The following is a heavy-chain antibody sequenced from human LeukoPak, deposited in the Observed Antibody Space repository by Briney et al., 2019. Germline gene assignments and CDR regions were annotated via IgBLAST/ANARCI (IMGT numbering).Heavy chain of an antibody. V-gene: IGHV3-15*01. CDR3: TTDLVPYCSGGSCYTFTYYYYGMDV. J-gene: IGHJ6*02. Sequence: PGGSLRLSCAASGFTFSNAWMSWVRQAPGKGLEWVGRIKSKTDGGTTDYAAPVKGRFTISRDDSKNTLYLQMNSLKTEDTAVYYCTTDLVPYCSGGSCYTFTYYYYGMDVWGQGTTVTVSS. CDR1: GFTFSNAW. CDR2: IKSKTDGGTT. D-gene: IGHD2-15*01.